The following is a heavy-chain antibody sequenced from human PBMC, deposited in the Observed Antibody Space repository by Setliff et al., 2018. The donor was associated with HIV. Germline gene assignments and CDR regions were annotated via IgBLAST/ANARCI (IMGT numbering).Heavy chain of an antibody. CDR1: GDSISSGGYS. J-gene: IGHJ4*02. Sequence: SETLSLTCAVSGDSISSGGYSWSWIRQPPGKGLEWIGYIYPSGSTYYNPSLKSRVTISVDRSKNQLSLNLKSVSAADTAVYYCARASREYTGYDCWYFDYWGQGTQVTVSS. CDR3: ARASREYTGYDCWYFDY. CDR2: IYPSGST. D-gene: IGHD5-12*01. V-gene: IGHV4-30-2*01.